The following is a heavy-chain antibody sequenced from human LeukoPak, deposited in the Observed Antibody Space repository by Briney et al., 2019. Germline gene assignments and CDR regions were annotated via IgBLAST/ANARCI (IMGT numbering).Heavy chain of an antibody. D-gene: IGHD3-22*01. CDR3: ARHATTIGGFDY. Sequence: SETLSLTCTVSGGPISSSSYYWGWIRQPPGKGLEWIGSIYYSGSTYYNPSLKSRVTISVDTSKNQFSLKLSSVTAADTAVYYCARHATTIGGFDYWGQGTLVTVSS. CDR1: GGPISSSSYY. CDR2: IYYSGST. V-gene: IGHV4-39*01. J-gene: IGHJ4*02.